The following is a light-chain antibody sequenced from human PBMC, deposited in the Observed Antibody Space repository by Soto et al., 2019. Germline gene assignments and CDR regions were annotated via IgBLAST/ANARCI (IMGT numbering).Light chain of an antibody. CDR2: AAI. V-gene: IGKV1-39*01. J-gene: IGKJ1*01. CDR3: QQSYSTSWT. CDR1: RSPSDW. Sequence: IQMTQSPSTLSASVGDRVTITCRASRSPSDWLAWYQQRPGKAPKLLIFAAISLQSGVPSRFSGSGYGTDFTLTISSLQPEDFATYYCQQSYSTSWTFGQGTKVDIK.